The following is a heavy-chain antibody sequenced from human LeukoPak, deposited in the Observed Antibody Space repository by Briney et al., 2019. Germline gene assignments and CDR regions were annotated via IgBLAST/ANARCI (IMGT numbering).Heavy chain of an antibody. CDR2: ITISGQTQ. Sequence: GGSVSLLCAASGFDLSNYEMNWVRQAPAKGLEWIADITISGQTQTSAVSVKCRFTISRDNARTSLYLQMNSLRVEDTGVYYCARGDPHADLWGHGALFTVSS. V-gene: IGHV3-48*03. CDR1: GFDLSNYE. J-gene: IGHJ5*02. CDR3: ARGDPHADL.